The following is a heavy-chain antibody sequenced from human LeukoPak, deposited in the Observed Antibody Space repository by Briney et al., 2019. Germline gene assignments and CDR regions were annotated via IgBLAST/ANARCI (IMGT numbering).Heavy chain of an antibody. V-gene: IGHV3-21*01. D-gene: IGHD3-10*01. CDR3: ARMKGLYGSGSYYSYYFDY. CDR1: GFTFSSYS. J-gene: IGHJ4*02. Sequence: EGSLRLSCAASGFTFSSYSMNWVRQAPGKGLEWVSSISSGSSYIYYADSVKGRFTISRDNAKNSLYLQMNSLRAEDTAVYYCARMKGLYGSGSYYSYYFDYWGQGTLVTVSS. CDR2: ISSGSSYI.